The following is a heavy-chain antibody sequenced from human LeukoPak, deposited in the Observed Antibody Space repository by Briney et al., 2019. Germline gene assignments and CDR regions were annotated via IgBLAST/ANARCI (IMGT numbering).Heavy chain of an antibody. CDR3: AKDHGTLLRAFSAFDI. V-gene: IGHV3-7*03. CDR2: IKTDGSLT. J-gene: IGHJ3*02. Sequence: GGSLRLSCVASGFTFSSYWMTWVRQAPGKGLEWVANIKTDGSLTYYVDSVKGRFTISRDNSKNTLYLQMNSQRAEDTAVYYCAKDHGTLLRAFSAFDIWGQGTMVTVSS. CDR1: GFTFSSYW. D-gene: IGHD1-26*01.